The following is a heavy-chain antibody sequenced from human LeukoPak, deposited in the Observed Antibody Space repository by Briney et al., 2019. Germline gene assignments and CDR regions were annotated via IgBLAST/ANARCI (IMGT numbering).Heavy chain of an antibody. CDR2: ISAYNGNT. D-gene: IGHD2/OR15-2a*01. CDR1: GYTFTSYG. Sequence: ASVKVSCKASGYTFTSYGISWVRQAPGQGLEWMGWISAYNGNTNYAQKLQGRVTMTTDTSTSTAYMELRSLRSDDTAVYYCARGGLYVLQENWFDPWGQGTLVTVSS. V-gene: IGHV1-18*01. J-gene: IGHJ5*02. CDR3: ARGGLYVLQENWFDP.